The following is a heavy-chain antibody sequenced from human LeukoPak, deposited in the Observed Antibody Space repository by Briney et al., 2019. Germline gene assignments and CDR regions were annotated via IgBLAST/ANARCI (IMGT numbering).Heavy chain of an antibody. CDR2: IKQDGSEK. J-gene: IGHJ5*02. Sequence: GGSLRLSCAASGFTFSNYWMSWVRQAPGKGLEWVANIKQDGSEKYYVDSVKGRFTISRDNAENSLYLQMNSLRAEDTAVYYCAREGGGNWFDPWGQGTLVTVSS. CDR3: AREGGGNWFDP. D-gene: IGHD3-16*01. CDR1: GFTFSNYW. V-gene: IGHV3-7*03.